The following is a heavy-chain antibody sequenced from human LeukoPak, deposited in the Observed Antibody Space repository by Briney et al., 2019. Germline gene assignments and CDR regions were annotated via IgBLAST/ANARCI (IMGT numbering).Heavy chain of an antibody. CDR3: AGSLGYCTSNLCYLKY. CDR2: ISAYNGNT. CDR1: GYTFTSYG. Sequence: ASVKVSCKASGYTFTSYGISWVRQAPGQGLEWMGWISAYNGNTNYAQKLQGRVTMTTDTSTSTAYMELRSLRSDDTAVYYCAGSLGYCTSNLCYLKYWGQGTLVTVSS. D-gene: IGHD2-2*01. J-gene: IGHJ4*02. V-gene: IGHV1-18*01.